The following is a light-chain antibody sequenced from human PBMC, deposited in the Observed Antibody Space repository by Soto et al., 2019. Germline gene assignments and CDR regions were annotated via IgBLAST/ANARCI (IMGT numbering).Light chain of an antibody. J-gene: IGKJ4*01. Sequence: EIVLTQSPGTLSLSPGERATLSCRASQSVTSSYLAWYQQKPDQAPRLLISGASSRATGIPDRFSGSGSGTDFTLTISRLEPEHFAVYYCQQYSTSRLTFGGGTKVEIK. V-gene: IGKV3-20*01. CDR1: QSVTSSY. CDR3: QQYSTSRLT. CDR2: GAS.